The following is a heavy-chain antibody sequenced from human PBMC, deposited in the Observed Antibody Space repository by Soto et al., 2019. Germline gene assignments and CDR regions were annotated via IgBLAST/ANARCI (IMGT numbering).Heavy chain of an antibody. D-gene: IGHD3-22*01. CDR2: IIPIFGTA. CDR3: ARHEGYYGSSGEWVSGYFDY. V-gene: IGHV1-69*01. J-gene: IGHJ4*02. Sequence: QVQLVQSGAEVKKPGSSVKVSCKASGGTFSSYAISWVRQAPGQGLEWMGGIIPIFGTANYAQKFQGRVRMGGDESTSTAYMELSRLRSEDTAVYYCARHEGYYGSSGEWVSGYFDYWGQGTLVTVSS. CDR1: GGTFSSYA.